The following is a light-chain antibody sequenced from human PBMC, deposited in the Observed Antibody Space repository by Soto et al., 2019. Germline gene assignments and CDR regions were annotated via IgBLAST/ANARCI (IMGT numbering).Light chain of an antibody. V-gene: IGLV2-11*01. CDR2: EVN. CDR3: CSSGGGFYV. Sequence: QSVLTQPRSVSGSPGQSVTISCTGTRSDVGAHNHVSWYQQHPGKAPKLIIYEVNERPSGVPDRFSGSKSGNTASLTISGLQAEDEADYHCCSSGGGFYVFGSGTKVTVL. CDR1: RSDVGAHNH. J-gene: IGLJ1*01.